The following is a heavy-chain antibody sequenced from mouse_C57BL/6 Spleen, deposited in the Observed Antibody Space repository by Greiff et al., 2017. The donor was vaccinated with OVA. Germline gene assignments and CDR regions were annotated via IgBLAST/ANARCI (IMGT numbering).Heavy chain of an antibody. CDR1: GYTFTSYW. D-gene: IGHD2-4*01. J-gene: IGHJ2*01. CDR2: IHPNSGST. Sequence: VQLQQPGAELVKPGASVKLSCKASGYTFTSYWMHWVKQRPGQGLEWIGMIHPNSGSTNYNEKFKSKATLTVDKSSSTAYMQLSSLTSEDSAVYYCARRGYDFYYFDYWGQGTTLTVSS. V-gene: IGHV1-64*01. CDR3: ARRGYDFYYFDY.